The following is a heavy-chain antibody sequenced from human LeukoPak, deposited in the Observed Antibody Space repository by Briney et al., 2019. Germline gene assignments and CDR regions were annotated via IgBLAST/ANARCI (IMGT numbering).Heavy chain of an antibody. V-gene: IGHV3-21*04. CDR1: GFTFSSYS. D-gene: IGHD3-3*01. J-gene: IGHJ3*02. CDR2: ISSSSSYI. CDR3: AKWMVRRDFWSGAFDI. Sequence: KPGGSLRLSCAASGFTFSSYSMNWVRQAPGKGLEWVSSISSSSSYIYYADSVKGRFTISRDNSKNTLFLQMNSLRGEGTAIYYCAKWMVRRDFWSGAFDIWGQGTMVTV.